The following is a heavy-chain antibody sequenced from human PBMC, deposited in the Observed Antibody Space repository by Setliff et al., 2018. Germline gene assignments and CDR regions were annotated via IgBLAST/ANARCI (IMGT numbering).Heavy chain of an antibody. V-gene: IGHV3-23*01. D-gene: IGHD1-26*01. CDR3: AKGGWGATFHS. CDR1: GFTFNAYA. J-gene: IGHJ5*01. CDR2: ISSGGNT. Sequence: GGSLRLSCAASGFTFNAYAMSWVRQAPGKGLEWVSGISSGGNTYYADSVKGRFTISRDNSKNTLYLQMNSLRAEDTAVYYCAKGGWGATFHSWGQGTLVTVSS.